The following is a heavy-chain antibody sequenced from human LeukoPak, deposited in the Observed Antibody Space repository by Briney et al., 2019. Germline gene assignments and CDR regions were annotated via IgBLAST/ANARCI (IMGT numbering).Heavy chain of an antibody. CDR1: GCSFNNAW. J-gene: IGHJ6*02. CDR2: IKRKSDGETT. CDR3: TRDDPDGMDV. Sequence: GGSLRLSCAASGCSFNNAWMSWVRQAPGKGLEWVGRIKRKSDGETTDYAAPVQGRFTISRDDLKNTLYLQMESLKSEDTAVYYCTRDDPDGMDVWGQGTTVIVSS. V-gene: IGHV3-15*01.